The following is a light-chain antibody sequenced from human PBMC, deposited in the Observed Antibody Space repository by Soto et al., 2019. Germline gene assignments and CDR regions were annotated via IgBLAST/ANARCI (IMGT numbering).Light chain of an antibody. J-gene: IGLJ1*01. Sequence: SALTQPASVSGSPGQSITISCTGTSSDIGTYNLVSWYQQHPRKAPKLMIYEVNKRPSGVSDRFSGSKSGNTASLTISGLQAEDEADYYCCSYAGSSTLYVFGTGTKLTVL. CDR1: SSDIGTYNL. V-gene: IGLV2-23*02. CDR2: EVN. CDR3: CSYAGSSTLYV.